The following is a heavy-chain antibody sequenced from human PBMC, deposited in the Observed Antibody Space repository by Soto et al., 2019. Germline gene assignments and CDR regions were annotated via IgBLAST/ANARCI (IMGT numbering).Heavy chain of an antibody. J-gene: IGHJ4*02. CDR3: AREGRYGSGWPYFDY. D-gene: IGHD6-19*01. V-gene: IGHV4-59*01. CDR1: GGSISSYY. Sequence: QVQLQESGPGLVKPSETLSLTCTVSGGSISSYYWSWIRQPPGKGLEWIGYIYYGGSTNYNPSLKSRVTISVDTSKNQFSLKLSSVTAADTAVYYCAREGRYGSGWPYFDYWGQGTLVTVSS. CDR2: IYYGGST.